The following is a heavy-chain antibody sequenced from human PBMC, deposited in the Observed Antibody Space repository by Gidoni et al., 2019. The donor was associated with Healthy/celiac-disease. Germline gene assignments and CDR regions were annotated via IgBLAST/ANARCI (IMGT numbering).Heavy chain of an antibody. D-gene: IGHD6-6*01. CDR1: GYPFTSYY. Sequence: QVQLVQSGAEVKMPRASVKVSCKASGYPFTSYYMHWVRQAPGQGLEWMGIINPSGGSTSYAKKFQARVTMTRDTSTSTVYMELSSLRSEDTAVYYCARDLIAARGSDAFDIWGQGTMVTVSS. V-gene: IGHV1-46*01. CDR2: INPSGGST. J-gene: IGHJ3*02. CDR3: ARDLIAARGSDAFDI.